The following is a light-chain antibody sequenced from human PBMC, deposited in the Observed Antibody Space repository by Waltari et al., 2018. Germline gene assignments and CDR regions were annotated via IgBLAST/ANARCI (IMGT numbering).Light chain of an antibody. CDR1: SSDVGIYEL. Sequence: SALTQPASVSGSPGQSITISCSGTSSDVGIYELVSWYQQHPGKAPKLLIFEVTRRPSGVSYRFSGSKSGNTASLTISGLQTEDEADYYCCSYAGSNTYVFGTGTKVTVL. V-gene: IGLV2-23*02. CDR3: CSYAGSNTYV. CDR2: EVT. J-gene: IGLJ1*01.